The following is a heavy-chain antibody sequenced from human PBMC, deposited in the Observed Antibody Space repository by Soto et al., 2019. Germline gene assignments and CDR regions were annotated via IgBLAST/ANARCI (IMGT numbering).Heavy chain of an antibody. D-gene: IGHD1-7*01. V-gene: IGHV4-61*01. CDR3: ARTGTTSHWFDP. Sequence: PSETLSLTCTVSGGSVSSGSYYWSWILHPPGKGLEWIGYIYYSGSTNYNPSLKSRVTISVDTSKNQFSLKLSPVTAADTAVYYCARTGTTSHWFDPWGQGTLVTVSS. CDR1: GGSVSSGSYY. CDR2: IYYSGST. J-gene: IGHJ5*02.